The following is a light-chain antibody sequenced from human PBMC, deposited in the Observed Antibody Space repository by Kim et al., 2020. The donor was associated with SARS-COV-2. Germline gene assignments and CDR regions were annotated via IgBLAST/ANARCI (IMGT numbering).Light chain of an antibody. CDR2: DAS. CDR1: QDISNY. V-gene: IGKV1-33*01. CDR3: QQYDNLVT. J-gene: IGKJ4*01. Sequence: DIQMTQSPSSLSASVGDRVTITCQASQDISNYLNWYQQKPGKAPKLLIYDASNLETGVPSRFSGSRSGTDFTFTISSLQPEDIATYYCQQYDNLVTLGGGTKVDIK.